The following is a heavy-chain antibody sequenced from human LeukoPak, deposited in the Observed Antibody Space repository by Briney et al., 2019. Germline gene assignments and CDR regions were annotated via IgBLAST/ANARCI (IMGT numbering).Heavy chain of an antibody. J-gene: IGHJ4*02. D-gene: IGHD3-10*01. CDR3: ARSVRHYYGSGPLDY. CDR1: GGSFSGYY. CDR2: IYYSGST. Sequence: SETLSLTCAVYGGSFSGYYWSWIRQPPGKGLEWIGYIYYSGSTNYNPSLKSRVTISVDTSKNQFSLKLSSVTAADTAVYYCARSVRHYYGSGPLDYWGQGTLVTVSS. V-gene: IGHV4-59*01.